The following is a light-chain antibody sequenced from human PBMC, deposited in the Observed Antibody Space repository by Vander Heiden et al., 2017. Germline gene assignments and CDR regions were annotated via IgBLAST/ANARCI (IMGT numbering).Light chain of an antibody. V-gene: IGKV3-11*01. J-gene: IGKJ2*01. CDR2: DAS. CDR3: LQRSDWPYT. CDR1: QSVRSY. Sequence: EIVLTQSPVTLSLSPGERATLSCRASQSVRSYLAWYQQKPGQAPRLLVYDASNRATGIPARFSGSGSATDFTLTIDSLEKDDFAVYYCLQRSDWPYTFGLGTRLEMK.